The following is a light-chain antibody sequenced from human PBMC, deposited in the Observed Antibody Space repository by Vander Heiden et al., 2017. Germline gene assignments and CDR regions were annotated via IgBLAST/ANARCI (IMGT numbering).Light chain of an antibody. CDR2: DAS. J-gene: IGKJ3*01. CDR3: QQRRNGYPLLI. V-gene: IGKV3-11*01. CDR1: QSVSSF. Sequence: EIVLTQSPGTLSLSPGERATLSCRASQSVSSFLVWYQQKPGQAPRLLIYDASNRATGIPDRFSGSGSGTDFTLTISSLEPEDSAVYYCQQRRNGYPLLIFGRGTKVEIK.